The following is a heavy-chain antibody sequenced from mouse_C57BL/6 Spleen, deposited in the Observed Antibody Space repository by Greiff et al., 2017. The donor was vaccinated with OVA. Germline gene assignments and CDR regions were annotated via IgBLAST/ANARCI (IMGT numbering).Heavy chain of an antibody. CDR1: GYTFTDYE. Sequence: QVQLKQSGAELVRPGASVTLSCKASGYTFTDYEMHWVKQTPVHGLEWIGAIDPETGGTAYNQKFKGKAILTADKSSSTAYMELRSLTSEDSAVYYCTRPTSDYGSSYGYFDVWGTGTTVTVAS. V-gene: IGHV1-15*01. CDR3: TRPTSDYGSSYGYFDV. D-gene: IGHD1-1*01. J-gene: IGHJ1*03. CDR2: IDPETGGT.